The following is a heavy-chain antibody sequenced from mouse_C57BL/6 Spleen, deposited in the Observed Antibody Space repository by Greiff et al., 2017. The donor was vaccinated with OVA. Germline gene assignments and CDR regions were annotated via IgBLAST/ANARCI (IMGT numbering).Heavy chain of an antibody. CDR3: ARDDYYGSSSRYFDV. Sequence: VQLQQPGAELVRPGSSVKLSCKASGYTFTSYWMHWVKQRPIQGLEWIGNIDPSDSETHYNQKFKDKATLTVDKSSSTAYMQLSSLTSEDSAVYYCARDDYYGSSSRYFDVWGTGTTVTVSS. D-gene: IGHD1-1*01. CDR2: IDPSDSET. J-gene: IGHJ1*03. CDR1: GYTFTSYW. V-gene: IGHV1-52*01.